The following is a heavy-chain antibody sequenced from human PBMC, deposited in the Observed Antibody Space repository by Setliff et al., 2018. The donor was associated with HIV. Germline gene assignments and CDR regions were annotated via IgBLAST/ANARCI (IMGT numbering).Heavy chain of an antibody. CDR1: GFTFSSYG. D-gene: IGHD3-10*01. V-gene: IGHV3-48*04. CDR3: ARAVYYGAGSLLHYYYLDL. CDR2: ISSGSNIR. J-gene: IGHJ6*03. Sequence: GGSLRLSCAASGFTFSSYGMTWVRQAPGKGLEWLSYISSGSNIRHYTDSVKGRFTVSRDNAKNALYLQMDGLRVEDTAVYYFARAVYYGAGSLLHYYYLDLWGKGTAVTVSS.